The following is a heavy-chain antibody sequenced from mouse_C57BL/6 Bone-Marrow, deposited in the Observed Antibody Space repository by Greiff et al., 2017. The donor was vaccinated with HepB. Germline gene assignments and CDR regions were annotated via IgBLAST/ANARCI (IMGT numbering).Heavy chain of an antibody. V-gene: IGHV1-19*01. CDR1: GYTFTDYY. D-gene: IGHD1-1*01. CDR3: ARSYNGRSYWYFDV. J-gene: IGHJ1*03. Sequence: EVQLQQSGPVLVKPGASVKMSCTASGYTFTDYYMNWVKQSHGKSLEWIGVIHPYNGGTGYNQKFKGKATLTVDKSSSTAYMELNSLASEDSAVYCCARSYNGRSYWYFDVWGTGTTVTVSS. CDR2: IHPYNGGT.